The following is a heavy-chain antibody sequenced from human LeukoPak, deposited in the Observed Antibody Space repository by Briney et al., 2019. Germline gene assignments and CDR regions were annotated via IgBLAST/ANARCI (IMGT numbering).Heavy chain of an antibody. Sequence: GASVKVSCKASGYTFTGYYMHWVRQAPGQGLEWMGWINPNSGGTNYAQKFQGRVTMTRDTSISTAYMELSRLRSDDTAVYYCARPPNHCSGGSCYEDAFGIWGQGTMVTVSS. J-gene: IGHJ3*02. CDR1: GYTFTGYY. V-gene: IGHV1-2*02. D-gene: IGHD2-15*01. CDR3: ARPPNHCSGGSCYEDAFGI. CDR2: INPNSGGT.